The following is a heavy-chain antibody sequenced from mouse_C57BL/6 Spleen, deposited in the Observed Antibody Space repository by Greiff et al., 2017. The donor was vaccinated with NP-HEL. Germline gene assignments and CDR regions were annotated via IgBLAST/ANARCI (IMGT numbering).Heavy chain of an antibody. V-gene: IGHV5-17*01. Sequence: EVKLQESGGGLVKPGGSLKLSCAASGFTFSDYGMHWVRQAPEKGLEWVAYISSGSSTIYYADTVKGRFTISRDNAKNTLFLQMTSLRSEDTAMYYCARRAVVARYYAMDYWGQGTSVTVSS. D-gene: IGHD1-1*01. J-gene: IGHJ4*01. CDR1: GFTFSDYG. CDR2: ISSGSSTI. CDR3: ARRAVVARYYAMDY.